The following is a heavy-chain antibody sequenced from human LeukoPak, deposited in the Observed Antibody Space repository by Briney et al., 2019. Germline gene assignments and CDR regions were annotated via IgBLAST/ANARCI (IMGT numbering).Heavy chain of an antibody. CDR3: AKGGTVVPAREGPFDY. J-gene: IGHJ4*02. CDR2: ISGSGGST. D-gene: IGHD2-2*01. Sequence: PGGSLRLSCAASGFTFSSYAVSWVRQAPGKGLEWVSAISGSGGSTYYADSVKGRFTISRDNSKNTLYLQMNSLRAEDTAVYYCAKGGTVVPAREGPFDYWGQGTRVTVSS. V-gene: IGHV3-23*01. CDR1: GFTFSSYA.